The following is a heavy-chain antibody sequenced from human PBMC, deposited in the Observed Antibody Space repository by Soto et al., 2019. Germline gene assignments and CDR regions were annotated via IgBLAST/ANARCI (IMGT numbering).Heavy chain of an antibody. CDR2: INAGNGNT. V-gene: IGHV1-3*01. Sequence: QVQLVQSGAEVKKPGASVKVSCKASGYTFISYAMHWVRQAPGQRLEWMGWINAGNGNTKYSQKFQGRVTITRDTSASTAYMELSSLRSEDTAVYYCARDLGVGAASDYWGQGTLVTVSS. CDR1: GYTFISYA. D-gene: IGHD1-26*01. CDR3: ARDLGVGAASDY. J-gene: IGHJ4*02.